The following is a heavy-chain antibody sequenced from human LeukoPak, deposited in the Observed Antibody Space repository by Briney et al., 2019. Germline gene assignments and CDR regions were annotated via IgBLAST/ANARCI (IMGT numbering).Heavy chain of an antibody. V-gene: IGHV3-9*01. CDR2: ISWNSGSI. CDR3: AKKWDSSGYYLSSAFDI. CDR1: GFTFDDYA. D-gene: IGHD3-22*01. Sequence: GRSLRLSCAASGFTFDDYAMHWVRQAPGKGLEWVSGISWNSGSIGYADSVKGRFTISRDNAKNSLYLQMNSLRAEDTALYYCAKKWDSSGYYLSSAFDIWGQGTMVTVSS. J-gene: IGHJ3*02.